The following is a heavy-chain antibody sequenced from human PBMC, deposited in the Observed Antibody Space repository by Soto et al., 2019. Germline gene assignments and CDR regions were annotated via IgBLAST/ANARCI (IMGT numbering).Heavy chain of an antibody. CDR3: ARDLIAQQLAHYFDY. V-gene: IGHV3-30-3*01. Sequence: SLRLSCAASGFTFSIYAMHWVRQAPGKGLEWVAVISYDGSNKYYADSVKGRFTISRDNSKNTLYLQMNSLRAEDTAVYYCARDLIAQQLAHYFDYWGQGTLVTVSS. J-gene: IGHJ4*02. D-gene: IGHD6-13*01. CDR1: GFTFSIYA. CDR2: ISYDGSNK.